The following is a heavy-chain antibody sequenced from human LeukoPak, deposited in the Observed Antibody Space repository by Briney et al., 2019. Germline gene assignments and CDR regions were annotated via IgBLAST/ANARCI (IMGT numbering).Heavy chain of an antibody. D-gene: IGHD6-13*01. CDR2: IKQDGSEK. CDR3: ARISSSSWPYYYYYGMDV. CDR1: GFTFSSYW. V-gene: IGHV3-7*01. J-gene: IGHJ6*02. Sequence: GGSLRLSCAASGFTFSSYWMSWVRQPPGRGLEWVANIKQDGSEKYYVDSVKGRFTISRDNAKNSLYLQMNSLRAEDTAVYYCARISSSSWPYYYYYGMDVWGQGTTVTVSS.